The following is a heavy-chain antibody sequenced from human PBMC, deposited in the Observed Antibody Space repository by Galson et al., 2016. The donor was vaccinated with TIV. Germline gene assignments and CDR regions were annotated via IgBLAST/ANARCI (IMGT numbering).Heavy chain of an antibody. V-gene: IGHV3-23*01. CDR2: ISAGGGRT. CDR1: GFTFSSFA. CDR3: AKDRGSGWYENWFDP. J-gene: IGHJ5*02. Sequence: SLRLSCAASGFTFSSFAMSWVRQAPGKGLEWVSRISAGGGRTNYADSVKGRFTISRDNPKNTLYLQMNSLRADDTAIYYCAKDRGSGWYENWFDPWGQGTLVTVSS. D-gene: IGHD6-19*01.